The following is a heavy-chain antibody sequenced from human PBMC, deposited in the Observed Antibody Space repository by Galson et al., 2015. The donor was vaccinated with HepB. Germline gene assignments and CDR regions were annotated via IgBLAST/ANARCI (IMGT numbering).Heavy chain of an antibody. CDR3: ASLQGEGALFDY. CDR2: IYYSGST. J-gene: IGHJ4*02. V-gene: IGHV4-59*08. Sequence: SETLSLTCTVSGGSISGYFWSWIRQPPGKGLECIGYIYYSGSTNYNPSLKSRVTISVDTSKNQFSLKLSSVTAADTAVYYCASLQGEGALFDYWGQGTLVTVSS. CDR1: GGSISGYF. D-gene: IGHD1-26*01.